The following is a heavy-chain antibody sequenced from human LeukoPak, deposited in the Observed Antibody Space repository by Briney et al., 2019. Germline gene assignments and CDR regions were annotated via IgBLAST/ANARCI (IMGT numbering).Heavy chain of an antibody. Sequence: SGGSLRLSCAASGFTVSSNYMSWVRESPGKGLEWVSVIYSGGSTYYADSVKGRFTISRDNSKNTLYLQMNSLRAEDTALYYCATGGSGYDYPRFDYWGQGTLVTVSS. D-gene: IGHD5-12*01. V-gene: IGHV3-66*01. CDR2: IYSGGST. CDR3: ATGGSGYDYPRFDY. CDR1: GFTVSSNY. J-gene: IGHJ4*02.